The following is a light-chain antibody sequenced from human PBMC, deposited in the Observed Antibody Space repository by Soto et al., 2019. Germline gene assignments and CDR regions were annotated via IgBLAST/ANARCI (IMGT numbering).Light chain of an antibody. J-gene: IGLJ2*01. Sequence: QSVLTQPPSASGSPGQSVTISCTGTSSDIGGYNYVSWYQQHPGTAPKLMIYEVSQRPSGVPDRFSGSKSGNTASLTVSGLQAEDEADYYCSSYAGRNNFVVFGGGTKLTVL. CDR2: EVS. CDR1: SSDIGGYNY. CDR3: SSYAGRNNFVV. V-gene: IGLV2-8*01.